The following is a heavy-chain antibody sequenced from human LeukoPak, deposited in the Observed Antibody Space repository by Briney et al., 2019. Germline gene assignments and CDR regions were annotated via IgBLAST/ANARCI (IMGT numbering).Heavy chain of an antibody. D-gene: IGHD4-17*01. CDR2: INAGNGNT. J-gene: IGHJ4*02. CDR3: ACSVTTQFQGDY. V-gene: IGHV1-3*01. Sequence: ASVKVSCKASGYTFTEYYMHWVRQAPGQRLEWMGWINAGNGNTKYSQKFQGRVTITRDTSASTAYMELSSLRSEDTAVYYCACSVTTQFQGDYWGQGTLVTVSS. CDR1: GYTFTEYY.